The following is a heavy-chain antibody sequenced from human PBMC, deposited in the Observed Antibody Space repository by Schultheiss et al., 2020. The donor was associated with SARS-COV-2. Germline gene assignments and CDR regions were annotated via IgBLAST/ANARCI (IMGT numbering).Heavy chain of an antibody. CDR2: ISHSGST. CDR3: VLWFRELFVLHIDY. CDR1: GGSFSGYY. V-gene: IGHV4-34*01. J-gene: IGHJ4*02. D-gene: IGHD3-10*01. Sequence: SQTLSLTCAVYGGSFSGYYWSWIRQPPGKGLEWIGSISHSGSTCYNTSLKSRVTISVDTSKNQFSLKLSSVTAADTAVYFCVLWFRELFVLHIDYWGQGILVTVSS.